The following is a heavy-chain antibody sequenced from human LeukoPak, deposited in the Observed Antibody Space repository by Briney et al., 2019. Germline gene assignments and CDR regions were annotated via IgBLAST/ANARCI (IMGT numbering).Heavy chain of an antibody. Sequence: GGSLRLSCAASGFTVEDYDMSWVRQPPGKGLEWVSGIDRDGGSPGYADSVQGRVTISRDNAKNSVYLQMNSVRDEDTAFYYCARFSSGWQRRYFDLWGRGTLVTVSS. J-gene: IGHJ2*01. CDR2: IDRDGGSP. D-gene: IGHD6-19*01. CDR1: GFTVEDYD. CDR3: ARFSSGWQRRYFDL. V-gene: IGHV3-20*04.